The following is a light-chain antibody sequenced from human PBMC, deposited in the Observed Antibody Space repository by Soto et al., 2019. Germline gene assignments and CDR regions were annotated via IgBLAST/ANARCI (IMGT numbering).Light chain of an antibody. CDR2: DAS. Sequence: FVMTQYPPTLSLTPGEKSTLSCRTSLSVSSYLAWYQQKPGQAPRLLIYDASNRATGIPARFTGSGSGTDFNLTISTLEPEDFAVYYCQQRSNWRLTFGQGTRLEIK. V-gene: IGKV3-11*01. J-gene: IGKJ5*01. CDR1: LSVSSY. CDR3: QQRSNWRLT.